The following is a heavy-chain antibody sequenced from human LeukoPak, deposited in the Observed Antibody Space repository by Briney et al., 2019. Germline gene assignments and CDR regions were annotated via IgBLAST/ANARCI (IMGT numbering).Heavy chain of an antibody. CDR2: FYSSGNT. J-gene: IGHJ3*02. Sequence: PSETLSLTCSVSGGSISSYYWSWIRQPAGKGLEWIGRFYSSGNTNYNPSLQSRVNMSVDTSKNQFSLKLSSLTAADTAVYYCARDRSGSSGYYSAVDIWGRGTMVTVSS. CDR3: ARDRSGSSGYYSAVDI. V-gene: IGHV4-4*07. CDR1: GGSISSYY. D-gene: IGHD3-22*01.